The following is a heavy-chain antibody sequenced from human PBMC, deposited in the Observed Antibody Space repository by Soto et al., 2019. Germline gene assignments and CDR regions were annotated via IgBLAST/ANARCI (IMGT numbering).Heavy chain of an antibody. D-gene: IGHD1-1*01. CDR1: GFTRSNAW. J-gene: IGHJ5*02. CDR2: IKSKNDGGTT. V-gene: IGHV3-15*07. Sequence: EVQLVESGGGLVRAGGSLRLSCAASGFTRSNAWMHWVRQAPGKGLEWVGLIKSKNDGGTTDYAGPVKGRFTISRDDSKNTLYLQMNTLKTEDTAVYYCTTLYRLDPWGQGTLVTVSS. CDR3: TTLYRLDP.